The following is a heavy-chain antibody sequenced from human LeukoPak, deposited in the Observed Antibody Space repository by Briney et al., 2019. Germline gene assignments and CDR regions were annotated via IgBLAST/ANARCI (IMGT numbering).Heavy chain of an antibody. CDR3: ARGDDYGDYGYYFDY. Sequence: GAAVKVSCKASGYTFTSYGISWVRQAPGQGLEWMGWISAYNGNANYAQKLQGRVTMTTDTSTSTAYIELRSLRSDDTAVYYCARGDDYGDYGYYFDYWGQGTLVTVSS. CDR1: GYTFTSYG. V-gene: IGHV1-18*01. J-gene: IGHJ4*02. D-gene: IGHD4-17*01. CDR2: ISAYNGNA.